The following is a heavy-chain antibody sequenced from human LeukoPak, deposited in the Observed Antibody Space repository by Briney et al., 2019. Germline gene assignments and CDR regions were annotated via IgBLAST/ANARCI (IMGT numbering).Heavy chain of an antibody. CDR2: INHSGST. J-gene: IGHJ5*02. CDR3: ARGATRWFDP. Sequence: SETLSLTCAVYGGSFSGYYWSWIRQPPGKGLEWIGEINHSGSTNYNPSLKSRVTISVDTSKNQFSLKLSSVTAADTAVYYCARGATRWFDPWGQGTLVTVSS. D-gene: IGHD2-2*01. V-gene: IGHV4-34*01. CDR1: GGSFSGYY.